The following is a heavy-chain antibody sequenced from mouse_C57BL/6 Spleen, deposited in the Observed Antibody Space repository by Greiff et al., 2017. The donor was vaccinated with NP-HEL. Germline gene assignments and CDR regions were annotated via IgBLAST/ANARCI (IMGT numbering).Heavy chain of an antibody. D-gene: IGHD3-2*02. CDR2: ISYSGST. V-gene: IGHV3-1*01. CDR1: GYSITSGYD. Sequence: EVQGVESGPGLVKPSQSLSLTCTVTGYSITSGYDWHWIRHFPGNKLEWMGYISYSGSTNYNPSLKSRISISHDTSKNQFFLKLNSVTTEDTATYYCARDSSALFADWGQGTLVTVSA. CDR3: ARDSSALFAD. J-gene: IGHJ3*01.